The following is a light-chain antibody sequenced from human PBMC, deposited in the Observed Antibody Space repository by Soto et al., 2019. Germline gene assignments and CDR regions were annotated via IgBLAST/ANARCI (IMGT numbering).Light chain of an antibody. CDR3: RQCGSSPLT. V-gene: IGKV3-20*01. J-gene: IGKJ4*01. CDR1: QSVSSSY. Sequence: EIGLTQSPGTLSLSPGERATLSCRARQSVSSSYLAWYQQKPGQAPGLLIYGAASRATGIPDRFRGSGSGTDVTLSISRLEPEDYAVYYCRQCGSSPLTFGGGTKVEIK. CDR2: GAA.